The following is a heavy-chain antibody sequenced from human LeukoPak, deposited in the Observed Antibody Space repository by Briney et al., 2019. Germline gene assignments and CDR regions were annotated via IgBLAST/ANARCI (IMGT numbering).Heavy chain of an antibody. CDR2: TYYRSKWYN. J-gene: IGHJ6*02. D-gene: IGHD3-16*01. CDR3: ARDRTLMYYYGMDV. CDR1: GDSVSSNSAV. Sequence: QTLSLTCAISGDSVSSNSAVWDWIRQSPSRGLEWLGRTYYRSKWYNDYAVSVKSRITLNPDTSKNQFSLQLNSVTPEDTAVYYCARDRTLMYYYGMDVWGQGTTVTVSS. V-gene: IGHV6-1*01.